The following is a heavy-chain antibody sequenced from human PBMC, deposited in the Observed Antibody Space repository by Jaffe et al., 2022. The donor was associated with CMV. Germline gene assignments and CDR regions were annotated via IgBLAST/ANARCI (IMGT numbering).Heavy chain of an antibody. CDR1: GFTFSSYW. V-gene: IGHV3-7*01. J-gene: IGHJ4*02. D-gene: IGHD3-9*01. CDR3: ARAAYDILTGFTFDY. CDR2: IKQDGSEK. Sequence: EVQLVESGGGLVQPGGSLRLSCAASGFTFSSYWMSWVRQAPGKGLEWVANIKQDGSEKYYVDSVKGRFTISRDNAKNSLYLQMNSLRAEDTAVYYCARAAYDILTGFTFDYWGQGTLVTVSS.